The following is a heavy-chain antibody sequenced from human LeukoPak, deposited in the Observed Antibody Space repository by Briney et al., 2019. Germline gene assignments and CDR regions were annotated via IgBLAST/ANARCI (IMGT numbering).Heavy chain of an antibody. CDR2: SSSSDDGK. J-gene: IGHJ4*01. V-gene: IGHV3-23*01. D-gene: IGHD2-21*01. CDR1: GLSLNNCA. CDR3: AKAPVTSCRGAFCYPFDY. Sequence: GGSLRLSCTASGLSLNNCAMSWVRQVPGKGLEWVSASSSSDDGKWYAESVRGRFTISRDTSKNTVYLQMNSLRVEDAGVYYCAKAPVTSCRGAFCYPFDYWGHGTLVTVSS.